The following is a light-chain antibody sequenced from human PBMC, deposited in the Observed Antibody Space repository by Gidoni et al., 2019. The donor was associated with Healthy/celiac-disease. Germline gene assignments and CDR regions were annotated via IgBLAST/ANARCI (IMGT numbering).Light chain of an antibody. CDR1: QSISSY. J-gene: IGKJ1*01. Sequence: LQMTQSPSSLSASVGDRVTITFRASQSISSYLNWYQQKPGKAPKLLIYAASSLQSGVPSRFSGSGSGTDFTLTISSLQPEDFATYYCQQSYSTPWTFGQGTKVEIK. CDR2: AAS. V-gene: IGKV1-39*01. CDR3: QQSYSTPWT.